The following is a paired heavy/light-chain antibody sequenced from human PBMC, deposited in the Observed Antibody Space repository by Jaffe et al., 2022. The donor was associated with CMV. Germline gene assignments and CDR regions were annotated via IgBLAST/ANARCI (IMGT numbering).Heavy chain of an antibody. J-gene: IGHJ6*02. Sequence: EVQLAESGGGLVQPGRSLRLSCAASGFTFDDYAMHWVRQAPGKGLEWVSGISWNSGSIGYADSVKGRFTISRDDAKNSLYLQMNSLRAEDTALYYCAKSDVAASDYYYGLDVWGQGTTVTVSS. CDR3: AKSDVAASDYYYGLDV. CDR2: ISWNSGSI. V-gene: IGHV3-9*01. D-gene: IGHD6-13*01. CDR1: GFTFDDYA.
Light chain of an antibody. CDR1: QVISTA. CDR2: DAS. V-gene: IGKV1D-13*01. J-gene: IGKJ2*01. CDR3: QQFNNYPYT. Sequence: AIQLTQSPSSLSAFVGDRVTITCRASQVISTALAWYQQKPGKPPKLLIYDASSLEGGVPSRFSGSGSGTDFTLTISSLQPEDFATYYCQQFNNYPYTFGQGTKLEIK.